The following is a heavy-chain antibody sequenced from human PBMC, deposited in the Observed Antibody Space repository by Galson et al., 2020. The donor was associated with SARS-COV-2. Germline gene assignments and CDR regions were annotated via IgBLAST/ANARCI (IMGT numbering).Heavy chain of an antibody. CDR1: GGSFSDYY. D-gene: IGHD2-15*01. J-gene: IGHJ4*02. Sequence: SETLSLTCAVYGGSFSDYYWSWIRQPPGKGLEWIGEINHSGGTNYNPSLKSRVAMSVDTSKNQFSLNLTSVTAADTAVYYCARGAVVPFDYWGQGNLVIVSS. V-gene: IGHV4-34*01. CDR3: ARGAVVPFDY. CDR2: INHSGGT.